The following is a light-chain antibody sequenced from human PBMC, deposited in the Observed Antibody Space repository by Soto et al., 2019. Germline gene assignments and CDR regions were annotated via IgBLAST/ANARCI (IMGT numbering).Light chain of an antibody. Sequence: QSVLTQPRSVSGSPGQSVTISCTGTSSDVGGYNYVSWYQQHPGKAPKLMIYDVSKRPSGVPDPFSGSKSGNTASLTISGLQAEDEVDYYCCSYAGSYTWAFGTGTKVTVL. J-gene: IGLJ1*01. V-gene: IGLV2-11*01. CDR2: DVS. CDR1: SSDVGGYNY. CDR3: CSYAGSYTWA.